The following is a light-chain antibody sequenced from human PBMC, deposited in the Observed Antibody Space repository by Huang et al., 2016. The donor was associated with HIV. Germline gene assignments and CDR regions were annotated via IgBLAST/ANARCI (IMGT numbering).Light chain of an antibody. Sequence: EVALTQFPATLSLSPGERATLAGRAVQSVSTNYLTWYQQRPGQAPRSLIYGASKRATGIPDRFRGSGSGTDFTLTITRLEPEDSAVYYCQHYGNSITFGQGTRLEIK. CDR3: QHYGNSIT. V-gene: IGKV3-20*01. CDR1: QSVSTNY. J-gene: IGKJ5*01. CDR2: GAS.